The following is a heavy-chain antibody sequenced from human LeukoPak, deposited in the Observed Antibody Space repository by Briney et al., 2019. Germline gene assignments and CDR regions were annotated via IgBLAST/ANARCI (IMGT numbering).Heavy chain of an antibody. V-gene: IGHV4-59*11. CDR1: GASTSSHY. CDR2: VHYDGST. D-gene: IGHD7-27*01. Sequence: SETLSLICTVSGASTSSHYWSWIRQSPGKGLEWIGYVHYDGSTNYNPSLKSRVTISVDTSKNQLSLKLSSVTAADTAVYYCARGSTGAWDCWGQGTLVTVSS. CDR3: ARGSTGAWDC. J-gene: IGHJ4*02.